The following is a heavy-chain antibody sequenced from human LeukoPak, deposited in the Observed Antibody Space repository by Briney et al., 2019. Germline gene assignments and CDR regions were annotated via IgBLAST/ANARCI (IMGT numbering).Heavy chain of an antibody. CDR1: GFTFSSYA. V-gene: IGHV3-74*01. CDR3: AKSDYFDS. Sequence: PGGSLRLSCAASGFTFSSYAMHWVRQAPGKGLVWVSRIKSDGSSTTYADSVKGRFTISRDNARNTLYLQMNSLRAEDTAVYYCAKSDYFDSWGQGTLVTVSS. J-gene: IGHJ4*02. CDR2: IKSDGSST.